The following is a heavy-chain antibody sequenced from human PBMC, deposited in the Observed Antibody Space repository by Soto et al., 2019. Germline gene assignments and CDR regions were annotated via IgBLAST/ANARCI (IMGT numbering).Heavy chain of an antibody. V-gene: IGHV1-69*02. CDR1: GGTFSSYT. D-gene: IGHD3-3*01. J-gene: IGHJ4*02. CDR2: IIPILGIA. Sequence: QVQLVQSGAEVKKPGSSVKVSCKASGGTFSSYTISWVRQAPGQGLEWMGRIIPILGIANYAQKFQGRVTITADKSTSTAYMELSSLRSEDTAVYYCARLNRITRVLDDWGQGTLVTVSS. CDR3: ARLNRITRVLDD.